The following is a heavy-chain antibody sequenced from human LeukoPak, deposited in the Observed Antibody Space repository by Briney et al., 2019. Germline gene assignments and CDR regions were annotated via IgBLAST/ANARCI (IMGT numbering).Heavy chain of an antibody. V-gene: IGHV1-69*04. Sequence: ASVKVSCKASGGTFSSYAISWVRQAPGQGLEWMGRIIPILGIANYAQKFQGRVTMTEDTSTDTAYMELSSLGSEDTGMYYCTADRGGPMTVFGEFDIWGQGTQVSVSS. CDR2: IIPILGIA. CDR1: GGTFSSYA. CDR3: TADRGGPMTVFGEFDI. D-gene: IGHD2-21*01. J-gene: IGHJ4*02.